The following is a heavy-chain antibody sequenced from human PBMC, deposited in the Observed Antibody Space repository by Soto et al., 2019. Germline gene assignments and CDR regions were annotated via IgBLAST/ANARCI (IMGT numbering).Heavy chain of an antibody. Sequence: QVQLVQSGAEVKKPGSSVKVSCKASGGTFSSSTISWVRQAPGQGLEWMGRIIPILGIANYAQKFQGRVTITADKSTSTAYMELTSLISEDTAVYYCARGPYCSGGSCYQYFDYWGQGTLVTVSS. CDR3: ARGPYCSGGSCYQYFDY. CDR1: GGTFSSST. CDR2: IIPILGIA. V-gene: IGHV1-69*02. J-gene: IGHJ4*02. D-gene: IGHD2-15*01.